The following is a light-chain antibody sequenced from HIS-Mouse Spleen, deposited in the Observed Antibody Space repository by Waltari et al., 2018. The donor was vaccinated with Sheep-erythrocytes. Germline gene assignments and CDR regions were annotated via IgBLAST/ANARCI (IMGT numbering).Light chain of an antibody. CDR2: DAS. Sequence: DIQMTHSPSSLSASVGDRVTITCQASQDISNYLNWYQQIPGKAPKLLIYDASNLETGVPSRFSGSGSGTDFTFTISSLQPEDIATYYCQQYDNLPLTFGGGTKVEIK. J-gene: IGKJ4*01. CDR1: QDISNY. V-gene: IGKV1-33*01. CDR3: QQYDNLPLT.